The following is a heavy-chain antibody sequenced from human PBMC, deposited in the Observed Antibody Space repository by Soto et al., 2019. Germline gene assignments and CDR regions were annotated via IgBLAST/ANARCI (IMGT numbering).Heavy chain of an antibody. CDR1: GFTFSSYS. CDR3: ARDGTLREGMIGNLDY. J-gene: IGHJ4*02. V-gene: IGHV3-48*01. CDR2: ISSSSSTI. D-gene: IGHD3-10*02. Sequence: GGSLRLSCAASGFTFSSYSMNWVRQAPGKGLEWVSYISSSSSTIYYADSVKGRFTISRDNAKNSLYLQMNSLRAEDTAVYYCARDGTLREGMIGNLDYWGQGTLVTVSS.